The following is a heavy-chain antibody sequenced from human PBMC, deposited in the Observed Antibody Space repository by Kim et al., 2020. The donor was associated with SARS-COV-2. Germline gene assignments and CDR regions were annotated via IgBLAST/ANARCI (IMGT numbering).Heavy chain of an antibody. CDR3: ASLGQLLYCSSTSCYDDTVDY. Sequence: ASVKVSCKASGYTFTGYYMHWVRQAPGQGLEWMGWINPNSGGTNYAQKFQGRVTMTRDTSISTAYMELSRLRSDDTAVYYCASLGQLLYCSSTSCYDDTVDYWGQGTLVTVSS. CDR1: GYTFTGYY. J-gene: IGHJ4*02. CDR2: INPNSGGT. V-gene: IGHV1-2*02. D-gene: IGHD2-2*01.